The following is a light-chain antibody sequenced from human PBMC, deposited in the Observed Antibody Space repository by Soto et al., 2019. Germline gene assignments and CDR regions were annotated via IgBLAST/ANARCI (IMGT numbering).Light chain of an antibody. CDR3: QQYHSWPLT. V-gene: IGKV3-15*01. CDR1: QSVRSN. Sequence: EIVLTQSPATLSVSPRERATLSCGASQSVRSNLAWYQQKPGQAPRLLIYAASIRATGIPARFSGSGSGTDFTLTISSLQSEDFAVYSCQQYHSWPLTFGQGTRLEIK. CDR2: AAS. J-gene: IGKJ5*01.